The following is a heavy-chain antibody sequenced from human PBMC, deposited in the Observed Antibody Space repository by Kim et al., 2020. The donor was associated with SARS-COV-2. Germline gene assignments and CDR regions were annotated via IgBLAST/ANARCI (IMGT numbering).Heavy chain of an antibody. V-gene: IGHV3-15*01. CDR1: GFTFSNAW. Sequence: GGSLRLSCAASGFTFSNAWMSWVRQAPGKGLEWVGRIKSKTDGGTTDYAAPVKGRFTIFRDDSKNTLYLQMNSLKTEDTAVYYCTTEKRNYDFWNSYDSGVDSWGQGTLGNVSS. CDR3: TTEKRNYDFWNSYDSGVDS. CDR2: IKSKTDGGTT. J-gene: IGHJ4*02. D-gene: IGHD3-3*01.